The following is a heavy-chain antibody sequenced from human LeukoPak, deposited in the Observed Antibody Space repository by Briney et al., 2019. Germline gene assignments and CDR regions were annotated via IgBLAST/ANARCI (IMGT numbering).Heavy chain of an antibody. J-gene: IGHJ4*02. CDR3: ARVVATIFGYGDYYFDY. Sequence: GGSLRLSCAASGFTFSYYYMSWIRQAPGKELEWVSYISSSGSTIYYADSVKGPFTISRDNAKNSLYLQMNSLRAEDTAVYYCARVVATIFGYGDYYFDYWGQGTLVTVST. CDR1: GFTFSYYY. D-gene: IGHD5-12*01. V-gene: IGHV3-11*01. CDR2: ISSSGSTI.